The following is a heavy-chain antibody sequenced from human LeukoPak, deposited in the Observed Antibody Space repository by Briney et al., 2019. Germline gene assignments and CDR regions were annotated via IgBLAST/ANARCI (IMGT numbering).Heavy chain of an antibody. J-gene: IGHJ6*03. CDR1: GGSISSSSYY. V-gene: IGHV4-39*07. CDR3: ARDLPLWFGELDMDV. CDR2: IYYGGST. Sequence: SETLSLTCTVSGGSISSSSYYWGWIRQPPGKGLVWIGSIYYGGSTYYNSSLKSRVTISVDMSKNQFSLKLSSVTAADTAVYYCARDLPLWFGELDMDVWGKGTTVTVSS. D-gene: IGHD3-10*01.